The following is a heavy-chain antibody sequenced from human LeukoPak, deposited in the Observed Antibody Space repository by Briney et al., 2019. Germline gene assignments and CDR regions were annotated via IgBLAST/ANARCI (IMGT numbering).Heavy chain of an antibody. D-gene: IGHD3-9*01. CDR2: IYYSGST. V-gene: IGHV4-59*08. J-gene: IGHJ5*02. CDR3: ARSNYDILTGYHYNWFDP. CDR1: GGSISSYY. Sequence: SETLSLTCTVSGGSISSYYWSWIRQPPGKGLEWIGYIYYSGSTNYNPSLKSRVTISVDTSKNQFSLKLSSVTAADTAVYYRARSNYDILTGYHYNWFDPWGQGTLVTVSS.